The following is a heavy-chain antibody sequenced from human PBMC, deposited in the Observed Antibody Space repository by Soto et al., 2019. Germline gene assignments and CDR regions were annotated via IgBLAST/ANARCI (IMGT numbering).Heavy chain of an antibody. CDR3: ANGEGVYYDYSLGY. J-gene: IGHJ4*02. D-gene: IGHD3-16*01. V-gene: IGHV3-30*18. CDR2: ISYDGTTK. Sequence: QVQLVESGGGVVQTGRSLRLSCAASGFSFSTYGMHWVRQAPGKGLEWVAVISYDGTTKTYADSVKGRFTISRDNSQHTLYLQMNRLRPDDTAVYYCANGEGVYYDYSLGYWGQGTLVTVSS. CDR1: GFSFSTYG.